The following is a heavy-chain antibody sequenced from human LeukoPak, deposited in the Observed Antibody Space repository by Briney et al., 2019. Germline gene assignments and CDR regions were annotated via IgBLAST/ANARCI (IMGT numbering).Heavy chain of an antibody. V-gene: IGHV5-51*01. CDR2: IYPGDSDT. D-gene: IGHD6-19*01. Sequence: GASLQISCQGSGYSFTSYWIGWVRQMPGKGLEWMGIIYPGDSDTRYSPSFQGQVTISADKSISTAYLQWSSLKASDTAMYYCARHLTYASAWYCPDYWGQGTLVTVSS. CDR1: GYSFTSYW. J-gene: IGHJ4*02. CDR3: ARHLTYASAWYCPDY.